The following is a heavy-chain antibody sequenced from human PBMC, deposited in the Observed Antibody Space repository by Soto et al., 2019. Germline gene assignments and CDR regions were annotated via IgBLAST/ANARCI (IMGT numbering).Heavy chain of an antibody. V-gene: IGHV1-18*01. J-gene: IGHJ3*02. CDR1: GYTFTSYG. Sequence: ASVKVSCKASGYTFTSYGISWVRQAPGQGLEWMGWISAYNGNTNYAQKLQGRVTMTTDTSTSTAYMELRSLRSDDTAGYYCASGVYPARGAYDAFDIWGQGTMVTVSS. CDR2: ISAYNGNT. D-gene: IGHD3-10*01. CDR3: ASGVYPARGAYDAFDI.